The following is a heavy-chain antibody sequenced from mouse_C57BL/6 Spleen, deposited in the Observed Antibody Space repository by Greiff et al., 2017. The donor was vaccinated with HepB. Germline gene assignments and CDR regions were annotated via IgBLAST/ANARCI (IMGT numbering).Heavy chain of an antibody. J-gene: IGHJ3*01. CDR3: ARRKTLLRPSAWFAY. D-gene: IGHD1-1*01. CDR1: GYTFTDYY. V-gene: IGHV1-75*01. Sequence: QVQLQQSGPELVKPGASVKISCKASGYTFTDYYINWVKQRPGQGLEWIGWIFPGSGSTYYNEEFKGKATLTVDKSSSTAYMLLSSLTSEDSAVYFCARRKTLLRPSAWFAYWGQGTLVTVSA. CDR2: IFPGSGST.